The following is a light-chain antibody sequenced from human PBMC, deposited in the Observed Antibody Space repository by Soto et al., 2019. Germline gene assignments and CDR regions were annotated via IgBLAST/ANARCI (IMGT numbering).Light chain of an antibody. CDR2: DVS. V-gene: IGLV2-23*02. CDR3: WSKSGGTSVI. Sequence: QSALTQPASVSESPGQSITISCTGTSSDVGSYNLVSWYQQHPGKVPKLVIYDVSNRPSGVSARFSGSKSGNTAAQTISGLKVEDKADYYFWSKSGGTSVIFGGGTQLTVL. CDR1: SSDVGSYNL. J-gene: IGLJ2*01.